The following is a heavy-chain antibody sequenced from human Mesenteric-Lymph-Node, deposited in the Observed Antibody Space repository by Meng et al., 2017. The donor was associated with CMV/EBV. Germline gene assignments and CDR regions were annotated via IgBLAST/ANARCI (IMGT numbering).Heavy chain of an antibody. Sequence: SGGTFSSYDISGVRQAPGQGLEWMGGIIPIFGTANYAQKFQGRVTITTDESTSTAYMELSSLRSEDTAVYYCARHKLWFGELSWFDPWGQGTLVTVSS. V-gene: IGHV1-69*05. J-gene: IGHJ5*02. CDR1: GGTFSSYD. CDR2: IIPIFGTA. CDR3: ARHKLWFGELSWFDP. D-gene: IGHD3-10*01.